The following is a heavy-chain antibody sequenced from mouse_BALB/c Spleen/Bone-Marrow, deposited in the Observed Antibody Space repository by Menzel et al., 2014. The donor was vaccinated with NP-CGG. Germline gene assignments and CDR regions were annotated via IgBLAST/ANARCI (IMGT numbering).Heavy chain of an antibody. Sequence: VQQQQSGAELVKPGASVKLSCKASGYTFXSYWMHWVKLRPGQGFEWIGEINPSNDGANYNEKFKRKATLTVDKSSSPAYMQLSSLTAEDSAVYYCTLSQVFDYWGQGTTLTVSS. J-gene: IGHJ2*01. V-gene: IGHV1S16*01. CDR3: TLSQVFDY. CDR1: GYTFXSYW. CDR2: INPSNDGA.